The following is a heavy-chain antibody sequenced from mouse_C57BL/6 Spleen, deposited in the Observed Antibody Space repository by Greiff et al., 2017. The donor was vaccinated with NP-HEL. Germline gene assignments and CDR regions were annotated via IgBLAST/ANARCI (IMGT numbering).Heavy chain of an antibody. CDR3: ARSYYGSSLYAMDY. CDR1: GYTFTGYC. CDR2: INPSNGGT. V-gene: IGHV1-53*01. Sequence: VQLQQSGTELVKPGASVKLSCKASGYTFTGYCMHWVKQRPGQGLEWIGNINPSNGGTNYNEKFKSKATLTVDKSSSTAYMQLSSLTSEDSAVYYCARSYYGSSLYAMDYWGQGTSVTVSS. J-gene: IGHJ4*01. D-gene: IGHD1-1*01.